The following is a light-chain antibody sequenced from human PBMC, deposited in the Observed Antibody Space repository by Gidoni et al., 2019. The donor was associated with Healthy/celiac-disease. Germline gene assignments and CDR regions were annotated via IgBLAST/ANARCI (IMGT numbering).Light chain of an antibody. J-gene: IGKJ1*01. V-gene: IGKV3-11*01. Sequence: DILLTQSPATMSLSPGERATLSSRPRQSVSSYLAGYQQKPGQAPRLLIYDASNRATGIPARFSGSGSGTDFTLTISSLEPEDFAVYYCQQRSNWPWTFGQETKVEIK. CDR1: QSVSSY. CDR3: QQRSNWPWT. CDR2: DAS.